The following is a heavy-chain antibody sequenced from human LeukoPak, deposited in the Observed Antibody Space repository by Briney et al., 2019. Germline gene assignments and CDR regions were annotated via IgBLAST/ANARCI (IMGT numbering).Heavy chain of an antibody. J-gene: IGHJ4*02. V-gene: IGHV3-74*01. CDR1: GFTFSRYY. CDR3: TRVFVGDEYSSSGY. CDR2: INSDGSST. D-gene: IGHD6-13*01. Sequence: PGGSLRLSXAASGFTFSRYYMHWVRQAPGKGLVWASRINSDGSSTTYADSVKGRFTISRDNAKNTLYLQMNSLKVEDTAVYYCTRVFVGDEYSSSGYWGQGTLVTVSS.